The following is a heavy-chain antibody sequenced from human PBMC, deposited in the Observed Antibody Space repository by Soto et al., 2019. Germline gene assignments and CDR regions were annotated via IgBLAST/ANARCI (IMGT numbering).Heavy chain of an antibody. CDR3: ATLQGITGTSGDY. CDR1: GYTFTSYY. J-gene: IGHJ4*02. Sequence: ASVKVSCKASGYTFTSYYMHWVRQAPGQGLEWMGIINPSGGSTSYAQKFQGRVTMTEDTSTDTAYMELSSLRSEDTAVYYCATLQGITGTSGDYWGQGTLVTVSS. V-gene: IGHV1-46*01. D-gene: IGHD1-7*01. CDR2: INPSGGST.